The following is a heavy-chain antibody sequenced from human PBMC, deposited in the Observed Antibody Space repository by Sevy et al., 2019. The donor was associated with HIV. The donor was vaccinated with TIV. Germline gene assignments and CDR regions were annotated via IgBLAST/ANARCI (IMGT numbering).Heavy chain of an antibody. CDR1: GFSLSNYG. CDR3: GRLLTENAFDI. D-gene: IGHD5-18*01. CDR2: ISIRGDRK. J-gene: IGHJ3*02. Sequence: GGSLRLSCAASGFSLSNYGMGWVRQAPGKGLEWVSGISIRGDRKYYADSVKGRFTISRDNSKNTLFLQMNSLRVEDTAVSYCGRLLTENAFDIWGQGSMVTVSS. V-gene: IGHV3-23*01.